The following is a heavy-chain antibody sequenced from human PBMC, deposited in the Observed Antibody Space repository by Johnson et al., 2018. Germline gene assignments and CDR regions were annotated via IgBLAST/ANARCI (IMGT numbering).Heavy chain of an antibody. D-gene: IGHD1-14*01. CDR1: GGSFSGYY. Sequence: QVQLQQWGAGLLKPSETLSLTCAVYGGSFSGYYWSWIRQPPGKGLEWIGEINHSGSTNYNPSLKSRVTISVDTSKNQFSLTLSSVTAADTAVYYCARGPHGYYYYMDVWGKGTTVTVSS. CDR3: ARGPHGYYYYMDV. CDR2: INHSGST. V-gene: IGHV4-34*01. J-gene: IGHJ6*03.